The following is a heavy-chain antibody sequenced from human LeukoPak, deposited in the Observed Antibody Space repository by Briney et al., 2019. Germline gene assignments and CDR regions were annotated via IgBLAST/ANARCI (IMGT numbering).Heavy chain of an antibody. CDR3: ARMTSSGYYLGGRFDY. Sequence: NPSETLSLTCTVAGDSFSNSLYYWAWIRQPPGKGLEWIVYIYYSGSTNYNPSLKSRVTISVDTSQNQFSLKLSSVTAADTAVYHCARMTSSGYYLGGRFDYWGQGTLVTVSS. CDR2: IYYSGST. D-gene: IGHD3-22*01. J-gene: IGHJ4*02. CDR1: GDSFSNSLYY. V-gene: IGHV4-61*01.